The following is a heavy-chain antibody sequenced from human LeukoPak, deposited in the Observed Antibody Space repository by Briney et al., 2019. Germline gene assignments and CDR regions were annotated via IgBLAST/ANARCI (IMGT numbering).Heavy chain of an antibody. V-gene: IGHV3-21*01. CDR2: ISRSGSYI. CDR1: GFTFSSYS. CDR3: ARDAGRGSGPGAY. Sequence: GGSLRLSCAASGFTFSSYSMNWVRQAPGKGLEWVSSISRSGSYIYYADSVKGRFTISRDDAKNSLYVKMNSLRAEDTAVYYCARDAGRGSGPGAYWGQGTLVTVSS. D-gene: IGHD6-19*01. J-gene: IGHJ4*02.